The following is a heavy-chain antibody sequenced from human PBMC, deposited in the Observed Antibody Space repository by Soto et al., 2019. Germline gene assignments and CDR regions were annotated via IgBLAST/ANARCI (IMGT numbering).Heavy chain of an antibody. CDR3: AKTRGYYGYYYGMDV. Sequence: GGSLRLSCAASGFTFSSYAMHWVRQAPGKGLEWVAVISYDGINKYYADSVKGRFTISRDNSKNTLYLQMNSLRAEDTAVYYCAKTRGYYGYYYGMDVWGQGTPVTV. D-gene: IGHD1-26*01. CDR2: ISYDGINK. CDR1: GFTFSSYA. J-gene: IGHJ6*02. V-gene: IGHV3-30*04.